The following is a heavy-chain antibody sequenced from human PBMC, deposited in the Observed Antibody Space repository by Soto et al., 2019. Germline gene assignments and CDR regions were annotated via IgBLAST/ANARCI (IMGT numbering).Heavy chain of an antibody. J-gene: IGHJ4*02. V-gene: IGHV3-73*01. D-gene: IGHD2-2*01. Sequence: HPGGSLRLSCAASGFTFSGSAMHWVRQASGKGLEWVGRIRSNAYSYATAYAASVKGRFTISRDDSKNTAYLQMNSLKTEGTAVYYCTRWIPTAPSFDCWGQGTLVTVS. CDR1: GFTFSGSA. CDR2: IRSNAYSYAT. CDR3: TRWIPTAPSFDC.